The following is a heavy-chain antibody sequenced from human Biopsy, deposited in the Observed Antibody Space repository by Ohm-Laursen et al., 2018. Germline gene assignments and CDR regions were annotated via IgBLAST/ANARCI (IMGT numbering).Heavy chain of an antibody. CDR1: EGTFSNYG. CDR2: NIPILGTG. Sequence: SVKVSCKAPEGTFSNYGVNWVRQASGQGLEWLGGNIPILGTGNYAQKFQDRVTVAADTSTSTATMELRSLRSDDTAVYYCATKLTGYFHHWGQGTLVTVSS. J-gene: IGHJ1*01. CDR3: ATKLTGYFHH. D-gene: IGHD3-9*01. V-gene: IGHV1-69*06.